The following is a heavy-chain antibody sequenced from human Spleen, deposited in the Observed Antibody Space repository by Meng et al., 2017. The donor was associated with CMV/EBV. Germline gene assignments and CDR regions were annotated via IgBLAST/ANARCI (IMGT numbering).Heavy chain of an antibody. CDR3: ARDSSSSAYSPFDY. D-gene: IGHD3-22*01. CDR2: TYYRSKWYN. V-gene: IGHV6-1*01. CDR1: RDSVSSNSAA. J-gene: IGHJ4*02. Sequence: QVQRQQSDPGLVKPSQTLSLTCAISRDSVSSNSAAWNWIRQSPTRGLEWLGRTYYRSKWYNDYAVSVKSRITINPDTSKNQFSLQLNSVTPEDTAVYYCARDSSSSAYSPFDYWGQGTLVTVSS.